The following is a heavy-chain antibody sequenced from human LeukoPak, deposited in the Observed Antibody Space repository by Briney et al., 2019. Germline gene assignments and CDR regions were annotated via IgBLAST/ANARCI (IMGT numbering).Heavy chain of an antibody. J-gene: IGHJ4*02. V-gene: IGHV1-18*04. CDR3: ARSRIVVVPAAPYYFDY. CDR2: ISAYNGNT. D-gene: IGHD2-2*01. Sequence: ASVKVSCKASGYTFTSHGISWVRQAPGQGLEWMGWISAYNGNTNYAQKLQGRVTMTTDTSTSTAYMELRSLRSDDTAVYYCARSRIVVVPAAPYYFDYWGQGTLVTVSS. CDR1: GYTFTSHG.